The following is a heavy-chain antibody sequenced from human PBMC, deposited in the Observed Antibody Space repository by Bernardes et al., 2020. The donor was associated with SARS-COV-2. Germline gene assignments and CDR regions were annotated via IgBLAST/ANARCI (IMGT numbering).Heavy chain of an antibody. V-gene: IGHV3-74*01. CDR1: GFTFSSYW. D-gene: IGHD3-3*02. CDR2: INTDWSSS. CDR3: ARSAFISGQNYFFDY. Sequence: GGSLRLSCAASGFTFSSYWMHWVRQAPGKGLVLVSRINTDWSSSNYSDFVKGRFTISRDNAKNTLYLQMNSLRAEDTAVYYCARSAFISGQNYFFDYWDQGSLVTVSS. J-gene: IGHJ4*02.